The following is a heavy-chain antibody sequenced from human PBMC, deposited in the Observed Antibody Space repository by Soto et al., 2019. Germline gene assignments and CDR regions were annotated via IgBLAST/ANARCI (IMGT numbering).Heavy chain of an antibody. Sequence: ASVKVSCKASGYTFPGYYMHWLRQAPGQGLDWMGWINPNSGGTNYAQKFQGRVTMTRDTSISTAYMELSRLRSDDTAVYYCARDNLLGAFDIWGQGTMVTVSS. J-gene: IGHJ3*02. V-gene: IGHV1-2*02. D-gene: IGHD3-3*02. CDR2: INPNSGGT. CDR1: GYTFPGYY. CDR3: ARDNLLGAFDI.